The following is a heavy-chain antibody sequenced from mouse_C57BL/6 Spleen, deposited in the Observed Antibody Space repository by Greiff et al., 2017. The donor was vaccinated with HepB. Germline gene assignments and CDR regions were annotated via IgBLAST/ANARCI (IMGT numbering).Heavy chain of an antibody. Sequence: QVQLQQSGPELVKPGASVKISCKASGYAFSSSWMNWVKQRPGKGLEWIGRIYPGDGDTNYNGKFKGKATLTADKSSSTAYMQLSSLTSEDSAVYFCARGDYDYDERAWFAYWGQGTLVTVSA. J-gene: IGHJ3*01. CDR2: IYPGDGDT. V-gene: IGHV1-82*01. D-gene: IGHD2-4*01. CDR1: GYAFSSSW. CDR3: ARGDYDYDERAWFAY.